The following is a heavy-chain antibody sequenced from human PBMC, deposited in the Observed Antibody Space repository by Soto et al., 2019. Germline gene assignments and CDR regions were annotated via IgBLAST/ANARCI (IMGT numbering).Heavy chain of an antibody. D-gene: IGHD6-19*01. J-gene: IGHJ4*02. CDR1: GDSMSSSDYY. CDR3: ARRTVNIRTFYSGLKTHCFDY. Sequence: SETLSLTCAVSGDSMSSSDYYWGWIRQPPGKGMERIGSIYYSGSTYYNPSLQSRVAISVDTSKNQFSLRLKSVTAADTAIYYCARRTVNIRTFYSGLKTHCFDYWGQGAPVTVSS. CDR2: IYYSGST. V-gene: IGHV4-39*01.